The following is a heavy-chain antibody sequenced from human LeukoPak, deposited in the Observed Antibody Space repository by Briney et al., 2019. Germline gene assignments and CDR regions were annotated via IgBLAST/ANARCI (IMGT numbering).Heavy chain of an antibody. V-gene: IGHV1-2*02. CDR3: ASGSGTYSPDY. J-gene: IGHJ4*02. CDR1: GYTFTGQY. D-gene: IGHD3-10*01. Sequence: ASVKVSCKASGYTFTGQYLHWVRQAPGQGLEWMGWITPNSGGTNYAQKFQGRVTMTRDTSISTAYMELSSLRSDDTAVYYRASGSGTYSPDYWGQGTLVTVSS. CDR2: ITPNSGGT.